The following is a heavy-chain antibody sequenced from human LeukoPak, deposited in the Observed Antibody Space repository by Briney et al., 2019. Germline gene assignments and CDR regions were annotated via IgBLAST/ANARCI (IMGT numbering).Heavy chain of an antibody. CDR1: GYTFTSYA. D-gene: IGHD6-13*01. V-gene: IGHV7-4-1*02. Sequence: ASVKVSCKASGYTFTSYAMNWVRQAPGQGLEWMGWINTNTGNPTYAQGFTGRFAFSLDTSVSTAYLQISSLKAEDTAVYYCARDSQLLSRGIAAANIGYWGQGTLVTVSS. CDR3: ARDSQLLSRGIAAANIGY. J-gene: IGHJ4*02. CDR2: INTNTGNP.